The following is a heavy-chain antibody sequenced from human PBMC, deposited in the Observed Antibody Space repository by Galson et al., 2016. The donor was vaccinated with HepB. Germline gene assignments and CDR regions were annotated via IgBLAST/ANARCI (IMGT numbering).Heavy chain of an antibody. D-gene: IGHD6-19*01. CDR2: IYHSGST. V-gene: IGHV4-30-4*01. J-gene: IGHJ4*02. CDR3: ARESDWYAGGSLDH. Sequence: TLSLTCSVSGGSISSGDHYWSWIRQPPGKGLEWIGYIYHSGSTYYNPSLKSRITISVVTSKNQFSLKLSSVTAADTAVYYCARESDWYAGGSLDHWGQGALVIVSS. CDR1: GGSISSGDHY.